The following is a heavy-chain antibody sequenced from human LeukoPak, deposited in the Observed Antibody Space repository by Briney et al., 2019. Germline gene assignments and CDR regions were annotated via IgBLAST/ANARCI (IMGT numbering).Heavy chain of an antibody. CDR1: GGSFSGYY. Sequence: SETLSLTCAVYGGSFSGYYWSWLRQPPGKGLEWIGEINHSGSTNYNPSLESRVTISVDTSKNQFSLKLSSVTAADTAVYYCARSRAFNSGAFYPWGQGSLVTVSS. V-gene: IGHV4-34*01. CDR2: INHSGST. J-gene: IGHJ5*02. CDR3: ARSRAFNSGAFYP. D-gene: IGHD1-26*01.